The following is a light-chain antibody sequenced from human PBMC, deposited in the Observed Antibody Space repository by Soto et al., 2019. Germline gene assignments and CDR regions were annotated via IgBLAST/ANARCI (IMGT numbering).Light chain of an antibody. CDR2: AAS. CDR3: QQYNNWPRT. CDR1: QSVSGD. V-gene: IGKV3-15*01. Sequence: EIVMTQSPATLSVSPGERATLSCRASQSVSGDLAWYQQKPGQAPRLLIFAASTRATSVPARFTGSRSGTEFTLTINSLQSEDFAIYYCQQYNNWPRTFGQGTKVDIK. J-gene: IGKJ1*01.